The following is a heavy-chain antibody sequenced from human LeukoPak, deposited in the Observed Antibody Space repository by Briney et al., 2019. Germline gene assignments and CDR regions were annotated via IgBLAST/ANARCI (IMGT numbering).Heavy chain of an antibody. V-gene: IGHV4-34*01. CDR2: INHSGST. CDR1: GGSFSGYY. CDR3: ARGGAHRDRINTSYYSLGHDMDV. D-gene: IGHD2-2*01. Sequence: SETLSLTCAVYGGSFSGYYWSWIRQPPGKGLEWIGEINHSGSTNYNPSLKSRVTISVDTSKNQFSLKLSSVTAADTAVYYVARGGAHRDRINTSYYSLGHDMDVWGKGTTVTGSS. J-gene: IGHJ6*03.